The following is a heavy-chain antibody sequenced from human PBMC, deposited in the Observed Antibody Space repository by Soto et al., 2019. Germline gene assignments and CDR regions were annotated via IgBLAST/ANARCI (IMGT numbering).Heavy chain of an antibody. CDR2: IYHSGST. Sequence: SETLSLTCAVSGGSISSSYWWNWVRQPPGKGLEWIGKIYHSGSTNYNPSLKNRVTISVDKSNNQFSLRLSSVTAADTAVYFCVTSLNYDFWRDGGRHYYFDYWGQGTLVTVS. CDR3: VTSLNYDFWRDGGRHYYFDY. D-gene: IGHD3-3*01. J-gene: IGHJ4*02. V-gene: IGHV4-4*02. CDR1: GGSISSSYW.